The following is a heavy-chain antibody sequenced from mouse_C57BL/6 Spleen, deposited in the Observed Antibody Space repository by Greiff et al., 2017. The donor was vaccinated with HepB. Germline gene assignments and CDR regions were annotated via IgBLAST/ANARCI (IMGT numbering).Heavy chain of an antibody. J-gene: IGHJ3*01. CDR1: GYTFTSYW. CDR2: IDPSDSYT. D-gene: IGHD2-13*01. V-gene: IGHV1-69*01. CDR3: ARSADGDD. Sequence: QVQLQQPGAELVMPGASVKLSCKASGYTFTSYWMHWVKQRPGQGLEWIGEIDPSDSYTNYNQKFKGKSTLTVDKSSSTAYMQLSSLTSEDSAVYYCARSADGDDWGQGTLVTVSA.